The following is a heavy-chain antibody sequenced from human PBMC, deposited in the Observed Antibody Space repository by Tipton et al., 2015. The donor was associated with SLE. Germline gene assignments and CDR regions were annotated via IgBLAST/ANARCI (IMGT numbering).Heavy chain of an antibody. D-gene: IGHD5-18*01. Sequence: TLSLTCTVSGYSINNGFYWGWIRQPPGKGLEWIGYIYYSGSTNYNPSLKSRVTISVDTSKNQFSLKLSSVTAADTAVYYCARGEYSYGSWGQGTLVTVSS. J-gene: IGHJ5*02. CDR2: IYYSGST. CDR1: GYSINNGFY. V-gene: IGHV4-38-2*02. CDR3: ARGEYSYGS.